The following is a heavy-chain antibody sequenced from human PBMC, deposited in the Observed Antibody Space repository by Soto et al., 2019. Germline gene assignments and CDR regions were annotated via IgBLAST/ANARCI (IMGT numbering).Heavy chain of an antibody. Sequence: SETLCLTWTVFGGSISNLGYYRSCIRQHPGKGLEWIGYIYYSGNTYYNPSLKNRVTISVDTSKNQFSLKLSFVTAADTAVYYCARDSLTGNYFDPWGQGTLVTVSS. J-gene: IGHJ5*02. CDR2: IYYSGNT. D-gene: IGHD1-7*01. CDR1: GGSISNLGYY. V-gene: IGHV4-31*02. CDR3: ARDSLTGNYFDP.